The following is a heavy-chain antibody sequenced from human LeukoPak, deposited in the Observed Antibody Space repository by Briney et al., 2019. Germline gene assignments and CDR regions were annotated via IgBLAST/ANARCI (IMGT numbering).Heavy chain of an antibody. Sequence: PGGSLRLSCAASGFTFSDYHMNWIRQAPGKGLEWVSYISSSGNTIYYADSVKGRFTISRDNAKNSLYLQMNSLRAEDTAVYYCARDSRGYEDPIWGQGTLVTVSS. D-gene: IGHD5-12*01. CDR3: ARDSRGYEDPI. V-gene: IGHV3-11*04. J-gene: IGHJ4*02. CDR1: GFTFSDYH. CDR2: ISSSGNTI.